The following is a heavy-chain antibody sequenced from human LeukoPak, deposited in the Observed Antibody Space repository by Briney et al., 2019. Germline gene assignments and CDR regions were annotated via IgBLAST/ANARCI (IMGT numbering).Heavy chain of an antibody. CDR3: AIAPTEDGDGSSPGY. D-gene: IGHD4-17*01. J-gene: IGHJ4*02. CDR1: RFTFRDHF. Sequence: KTGGSLRLSCAASRFTFRDHFMSWIRQPPGKGLEYVSYISSSGSDTYYSDSVKGRFTVSRDNAKNSLFLQMNSLRAEDTAVYYCAIAPTEDGDGSSPGYWGQGTLVTVSS. CDR2: ISSSGSDT. V-gene: IGHV3-11*04.